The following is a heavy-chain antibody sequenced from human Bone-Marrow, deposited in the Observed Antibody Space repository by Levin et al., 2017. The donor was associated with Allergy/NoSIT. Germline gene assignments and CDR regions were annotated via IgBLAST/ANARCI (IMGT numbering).Heavy chain of an antibody. CDR2: IYHSGST. Sequence: SQTLSLTCAVSGYSISSGYYWGWIRQPPGKGLEWIGSIYHSGSTYYNPSLKSRVTISVDTSKNQFSLKLSSVTAADTAVYYCARGGEDSGPNRNYYYYGMDVWGQGTTVTVSS. J-gene: IGHJ6*02. CDR1: GYSISSGYY. CDR3: ARGGEDSGPNRNYYYYGMDV. V-gene: IGHV4-38-2*01. D-gene: IGHD3-16*01.